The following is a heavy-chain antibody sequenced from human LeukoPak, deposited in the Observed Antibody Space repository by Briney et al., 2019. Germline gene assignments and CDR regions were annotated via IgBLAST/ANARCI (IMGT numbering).Heavy chain of an antibody. CDR1: GCSINFYY. Sequence: SETLSLTCTVSGCSINFYYWSWIRQPAGKGLERIGRIYSTGSTNYSPSLKSRVTMSVDKSKNQFSLNLSSVTAADTAVYYCARGIADPYSFDSWGQGTLVTVSS. CDR2: IYSTGST. D-gene: IGHD6-13*01. V-gene: IGHV4-4*07. J-gene: IGHJ4*02. CDR3: ARGIADPYSFDS.